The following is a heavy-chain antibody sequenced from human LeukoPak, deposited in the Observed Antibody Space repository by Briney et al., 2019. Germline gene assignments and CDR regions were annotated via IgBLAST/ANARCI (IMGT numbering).Heavy chain of an antibody. D-gene: IGHD6-19*01. CDR1: GGSFSGYY. CDR2: IYYSGST. J-gene: IGHJ3*02. CDR3: ASRIAVAGKDAFDI. Sequence: KTSETLSLTCAVYGGSFSGYYWGWIRQPPGKGLEWIGSIYYSGSTYYNPSLKSRVTISVDTSKNQFPLKLSSVTAADTAVYYCASRIAVAGKDAFDIWGQGTMVTVSS. V-gene: IGHV4-39*06.